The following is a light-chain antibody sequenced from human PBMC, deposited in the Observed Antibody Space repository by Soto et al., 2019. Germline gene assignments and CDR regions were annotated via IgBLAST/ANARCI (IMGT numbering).Light chain of an antibody. V-gene: IGKV3-20*01. CDR2: GAS. CDR3: QQYDNLPIT. CDR1: QSVSSNS. Sequence: TCALSLSPGRRTTLSCRASQSVSSNSLAWYHQKPGQPPRLLMYGASSRATGIPDRFSGSGSGTDFTFTITSLQPEDVATYFCQQYDNLPITSGQRTLL. J-gene: IGKJ5*01.